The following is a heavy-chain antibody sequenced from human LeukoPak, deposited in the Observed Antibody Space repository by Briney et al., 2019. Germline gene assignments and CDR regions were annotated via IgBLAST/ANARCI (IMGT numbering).Heavy chain of an antibody. CDR3: ASPRSSGYHRPRRAFDI. V-gene: IGHV4-39*01. Sequence: PSETLSLTCTVSGGSISSSSYYWGWIRQPPGKGLEWIGSIYYSGGTYYNPSLKSRVTISVDTSKNQFSLKLSSVTAADTAVYYCASPRSSGYHRPRRAFDIWGQGTMVTVSS. J-gene: IGHJ3*02. CDR1: GGSISSSSYY. CDR2: IYYSGGT. D-gene: IGHD3-22*01.